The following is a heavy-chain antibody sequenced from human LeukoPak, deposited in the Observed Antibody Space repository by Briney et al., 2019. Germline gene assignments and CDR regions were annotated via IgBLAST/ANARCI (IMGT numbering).Heavy chain of an antibody. CDR3: ARDRRDGSSKTRYFDY. D-gene: IGHD5-24*01. V-gene: IGHV3-33*01. CDR1: GFTFSSYG. J-gene: IGHJ4*02. Sequence: PGGSLRLSCAASGFTFSSYGMHWVRQAPGKGLEGVAVIWYDGSNRYYADSVKGRFTISRDNSKNTLYLQMNSLRAEDTAVYYCARDRRDGSSKTRYFDYWGQGTLVTVSS. CDR2: IWYDGSNR.